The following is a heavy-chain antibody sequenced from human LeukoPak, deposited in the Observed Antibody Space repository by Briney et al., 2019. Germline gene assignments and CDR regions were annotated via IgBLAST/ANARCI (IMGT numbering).Heavy chain of an antibody. CDR1: GYTFTSYG. V-gene: IGHV1-18*01. D-gene: IGHD3-22*01. CDR3: ARGGSVVVHGNAFDI. CDR2: ISAYNGNT. Sequence: ASVKVSCKASGYTFTSYGISWLRQSPGQGLEWMGWISAYNGNTNYAQKLQGRVTMTTDTSTSTAYMELRSLRSDDTAVYYCARGGSVVVHGNAFDIWGQGTMVTVSS. J-gene: IGHJ3*02.